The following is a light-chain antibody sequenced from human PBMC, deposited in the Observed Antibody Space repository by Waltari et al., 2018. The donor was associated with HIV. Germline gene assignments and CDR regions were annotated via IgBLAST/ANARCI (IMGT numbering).Light chain of an antibody. CDR1: SVRTYY. CDR2: DRN. Sequence: SSELAQDPAVSVALGQTVRITCQGDSVRTYYASWYQQKPGQAPVLVFYDRNNRPSGIPDRFSCSTAGDTASLTSTGAQAEDEADYYCNSRDTIGHWFFGGGTKVTVL. J-gene: IGLJ3*02. V-gene: IGLV3-19*01. CDR3: NSRDTIGHWF.